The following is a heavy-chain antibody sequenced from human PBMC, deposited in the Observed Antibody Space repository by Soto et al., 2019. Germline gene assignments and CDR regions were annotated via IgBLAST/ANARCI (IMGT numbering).Heavy chain of an antibody. CDR1: GGSISSGGYS. CDR3: ARESRIAAAGIYYYYGMDV. D-gene: IGHD6-13*01. J-gene: IGHJ6*02. Sequence: QLQLQESGSGLVKPSQTLSLTCAVSGGSISSGGYSWSWIRQPPGKGLEWIGYIYHSGSTYYNPSLKSRVTISVDRSKNPCSLKLSSVTAADTAVYYCARESRIAAAGIYYYYGMDVWGQGTTVTVSS. CDR2: IYHSGST. V-gene: IGHV4-30-2*01.